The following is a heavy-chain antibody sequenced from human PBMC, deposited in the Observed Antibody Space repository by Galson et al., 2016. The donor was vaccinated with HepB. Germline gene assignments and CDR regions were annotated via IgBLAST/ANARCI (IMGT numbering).Heavy chain of an antibody. Sequence: SVKVSCKVSGYPLTELSMHWVRQAPGKGLEWMGGFDPEDGKMKYPQKFQGRVTMTEDTSTDTAYLELSSLNSEDTAVYYCATWWPDTRVPDMDVWGQGTAVTVSS. V-gene: IGHV1-24*01. J-gene: IGHJ6*02. D-gene: IGHD2-15*01. CDR3: ATWWPDTRVPDMDV. CDR2: FDPEDGKM. CDR1: GYPLTELS.